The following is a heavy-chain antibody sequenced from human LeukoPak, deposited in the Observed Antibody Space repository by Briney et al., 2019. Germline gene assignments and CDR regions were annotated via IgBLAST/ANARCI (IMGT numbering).Heavy chain of an antibody. CDR3: ARHSYCSSTSCLYYYYYYMGV. D-gene: IGHD2-2*01. CDR2: IYSSGNT. J-gene: IGHJ6*03. V-gene: IGHV4-61*02. CDR1: GGSISSGCYY. Sequence: SETLSLTCTVSGGSISSGCYYWIWIRQPAGKGLERIGRIYSSGNTNDNPSLKSRVTISVNTSKNQFSLKLSSVTAADTAVYYCARHSYCSSTSCLYYYYYYMGVWGQGTPVTISS.